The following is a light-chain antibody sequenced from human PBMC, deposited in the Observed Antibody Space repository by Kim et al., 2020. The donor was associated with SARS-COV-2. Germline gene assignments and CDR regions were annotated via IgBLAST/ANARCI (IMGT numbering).Light chain of an antibody. CDR1: QSLLYTSNNQNY. CDR2: WAS. Sequence: DIVMTQSPDSLAVSLGERATINCKSSQSLLYTSNNQNYMAWYQQKPGQPPLLLIYWASTRHSGVPDRFSGSGPGTDFTLTISSLQAEDVAVYYCQQYYSSPITFGQGTRLEIK. CDR3: QQYYSSPIT. V-gene: IGKV4-1*01. J-gene: IGKJ5*01.